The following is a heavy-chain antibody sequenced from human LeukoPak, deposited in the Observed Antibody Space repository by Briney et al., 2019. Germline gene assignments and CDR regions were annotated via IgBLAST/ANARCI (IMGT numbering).Heavy chain of an antibody. CDR2: ISSSSSYI. V-gene: IGHV3-21*01. CDR1: GFTFSSYS. CDR3: ARGRVPAAMRNSYYFDY. J-gene: IGHJ4*02. D-gene: IGHD2-2*01. Sequence: PGGSLRLSCAASGFTFSSYSMNWVRQAPGKGLEWVSSISSSSSYIYYADSVKGRFTISRDNGKNSLYLQMNSLRAEDTAVYYCARGRVPAAMRNSYYFDYWGQGTLVTVSS.